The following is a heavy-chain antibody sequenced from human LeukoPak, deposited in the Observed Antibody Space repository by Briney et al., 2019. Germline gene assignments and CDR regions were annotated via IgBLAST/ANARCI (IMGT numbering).Heavy chain of an antibody. J-gene: IGHJ4*02. D-gene: IGHD1-26*01. CDR2: IRYDGNSE. Sequence: GGSLRLSCTASGFTFSTYDMHWVRQAPGKGLQWVTFIRYDGNSESYADSVKGRFIISRDNSKNTLYLQMNSLRAEDTAVYYCAKCIRGGNIVGATIDYWGQGTLVTVSS. V-gene: IGHV3-30*02. CDR3: AKCIRGGNIVGATIDY. CDR1: GFTFSTYD.